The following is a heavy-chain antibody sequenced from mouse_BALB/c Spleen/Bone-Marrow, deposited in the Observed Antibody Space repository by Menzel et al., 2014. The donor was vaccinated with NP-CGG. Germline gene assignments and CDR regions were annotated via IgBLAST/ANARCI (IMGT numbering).Heavy chain of an antibody. CDR2: ISGYYGDA. Sequence: VQLQQSGAELVRPGVSVKISCKGSGYTFTDYAIHWVKQSHAKSLEWIGLISGYYGDAIYNQKFKGKATMTVDKSSSTAYMDLARLTSEXXAIXXCXXSGKVRNAMDYWGQGTSVTVPS. CDR1: GYTFTDYA. V-gene: IGHV1S137*01. D-gene: IGHD2-14*01. CDR3: XXSGKVRNAMDY. J-gene: IGHJ4*01.